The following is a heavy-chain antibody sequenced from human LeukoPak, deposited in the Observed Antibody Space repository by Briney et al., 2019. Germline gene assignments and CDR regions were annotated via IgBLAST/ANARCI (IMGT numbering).Heavy chain of an antibody. Sequence: GASVTVSCKASGYSFTSYGISWVRQAPGQGLEWMGWISAYNGNTNYAQKRQGRVTMTTDTSTSTAYMELRSLRSDDTAVYYCARGGYCSSTSCPKTDYYYYYGMDVWGQGTTVTVSS. J-gene: IGHJ6*02. CDR3: ARGGYCSSTSCPKTDYYYYYGMDV. D-gene: IGHD2-2*01. CDR1: GYSFTSYG. V-gene: IGHV1-18*01. CDR2: ISAYNGNT.